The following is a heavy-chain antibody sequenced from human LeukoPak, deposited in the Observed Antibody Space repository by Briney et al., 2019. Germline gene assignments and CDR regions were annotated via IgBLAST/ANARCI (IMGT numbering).Heavy chain of an antibody. V-gene: IGHV4-59*01. Sequence: PSETLSLTCTVSGGSISSYYWSWLRQSPGKGLEWIGYIHYTGSTNYNPSLKSRVTMLIDTSKNQFSLKLSSVTAADTAVYYCARGRYSAGDNWFDPWGQGTLVTVSS. J-gene: IGHJ5*02. CDR2: IHYTGST. CDR3: ARGRYSAGDNWFDP. D-gene: IGHD3-9*01. CDR1: GGSISSYY.